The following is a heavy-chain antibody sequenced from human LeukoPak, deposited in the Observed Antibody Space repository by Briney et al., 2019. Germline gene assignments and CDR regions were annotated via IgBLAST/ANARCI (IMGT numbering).Heavy chain of an antibody. CDR1: GFTFSSYA. D-gene: IGHD3-10*01. V-gene: IGHV3-23*01. Sequence: GGSLRLSCAASGFTFSSYAMSWVRQAPGKGLEWVSAISGSGGSTYYADSLKGRFNSSRDNAKNSLYLQMNSLRAEDTAIYYCARERFHGSGAPRYDYWGQGILVTVSS. J-gene: IGHJ4*02. CDR2: ISGSGGST. CDR3: ARERFHGSGAPRYDY.